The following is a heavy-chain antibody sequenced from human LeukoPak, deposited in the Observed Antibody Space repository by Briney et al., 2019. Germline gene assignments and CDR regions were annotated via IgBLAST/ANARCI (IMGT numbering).Heavy chain of an antibody. CDR2: ISYDGSNK. V-gene: IGHV3-30-3*01. J-gene: IGHJ6*03. Sequence: GGSLRLSCAASGFTFSSYAMHWVRQAPGKGLEWVAVISYDGSNKYYADSVKGRFTISRDNSKNTLYLQMNSLRAEDTAVYYCARDRYQLPPFDYMDVWGKGTTVTVSS. CDR3: ARDRYQLPPFDYMDV. D-gene: IGHD2-2*01. CDR1: GFTFSSYA.